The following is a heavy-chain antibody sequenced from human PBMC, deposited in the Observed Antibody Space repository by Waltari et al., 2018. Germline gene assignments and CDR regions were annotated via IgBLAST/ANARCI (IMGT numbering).Heavy chain of an antibody. J-gene: IGHJ3*02. CDR1: GGSIRSYY. V-gene: IGHV4-59*01. CDR2: IYYSGST. CDR3: ASSVPRWQTAFDI. Sequence: QVQLQESGPGLVKPSETLSLTCTVSGGSIRSYYWSWIRQPPGKGLEWIGYIYYSGSTNYNPALKSRVTISVDTSKNQFSLKLSSVTAADTAVYYCASSVPRWQTAFDIWGQGTMVTVSS.